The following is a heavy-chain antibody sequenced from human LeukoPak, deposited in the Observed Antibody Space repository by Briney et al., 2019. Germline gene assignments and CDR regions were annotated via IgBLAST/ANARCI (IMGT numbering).Heavy chain of an antibody. V-gene: IGHV4-59*01. CDR3: ARGAGNYYFYGMDV. J-gene: IGHJ6*02. CDR2: IYYSGST. CDR1: DDSISSYY. Sequence: SETLSLTYTVSDDSISSYYWSWIRQPPGKGLEWIGYIYYSGSTNYNPSLKSRVTISVDTSKNQFSLKLSSVTAADTAVYYCARGAGNYYFYGMDVWGQGTTVTVSS.